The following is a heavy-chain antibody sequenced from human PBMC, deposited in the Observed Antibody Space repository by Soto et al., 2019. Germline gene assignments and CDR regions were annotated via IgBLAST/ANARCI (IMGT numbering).Heavy chain of an antibody. Sequence: QITLKESGPTLVKPTQTLTLTCTFSGFSLSTSGVGVGWIRQPPGTTLEWLALIYWDDAKRHSPSLKSRLAITKDTSKTQVVLTMTNMDPVDTATYYCSHMQQLVWFDPWGQGTLVTVSS. CDR3: SHMQQLVWFDP. V-gene: IGHV2-5*02. D-gene: IGHD6-13*01. CDR2: IYWDDAK. J-gene: IGHJ5*02. CDR1: GFSLSTSGVG.